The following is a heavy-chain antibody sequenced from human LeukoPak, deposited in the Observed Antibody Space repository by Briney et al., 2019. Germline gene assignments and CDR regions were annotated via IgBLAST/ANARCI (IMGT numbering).Heavy chain of an antibody. CDR3: ARARSTMIVVPQEFDY. V-gene: IGHV4-59*01. J-gene: IGHJ4*02. Sequence: SETLSLTCTVSGGSISSYYWSWIRQPPGKGLEWIGSIYYSGSTNYNPSLKSRVTISVDTSKNQFSLKLSSVTAADTAVYYCARARSTMIVVPQEFDYWGQGTLVTVSS. CDR1: GGSISSYY. CDR2: IYYSGST. D-gene: IGHD3-22*01.